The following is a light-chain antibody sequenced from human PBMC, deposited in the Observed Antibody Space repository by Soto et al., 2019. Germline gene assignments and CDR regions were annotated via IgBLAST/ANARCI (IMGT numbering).Light chain of an antibody. CDR2: DAS. CDR3: QQRINGWT. CDR1: QSVKNF. Sequence: ETELTQSPATLALSPGERATLSCRASQSVKNFLAWYQQKPGQAPRLLIYDASNRATGIPARFSGSGSGTDFSLTISSLQPEDYAFNSCQQRINGWTFGQGAKVE. J-gene: IGKJ1*01. V-gene: IGKV3-11*01.